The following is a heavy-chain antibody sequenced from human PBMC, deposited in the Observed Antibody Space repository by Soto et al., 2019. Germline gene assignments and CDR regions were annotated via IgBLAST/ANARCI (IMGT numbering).Heavy chain of an antibody. V-gene: IGHV1-18*01. CDR3: ARDDRVVAATARWFDP. D-gene: IGHD2-15*01. Sequence: WASVKVSCKASGYTFTSYGISWVRQAPGQGLEWMGWISAYNGNTNYAQKLQGRVTMTTDTSTSTAYMELRSLRSDDTAVYYCARDDRVVAATARWFDPWGQGTLVTVSS. CDR2: ISAYNGNT. J-gene: IGHJ5*02. CDR1: GYTFTSYG.